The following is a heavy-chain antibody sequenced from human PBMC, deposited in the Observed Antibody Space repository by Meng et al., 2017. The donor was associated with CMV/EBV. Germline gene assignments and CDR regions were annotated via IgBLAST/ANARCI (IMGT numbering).Heavy chain of an antibody. CDR1: GSFSGYY. CDR2: INHSGGT. D-gene: IGHD3-3*01. CDR3: ARSSPLRFLEFLPPFRPN. Sequence: GSFSGYYWSWIRQPPGKGLEWIGEINHSGGTNYNPSLKSRVTISVDTSKNQFSLKLSSVTAADTAVYYCARSSPLRFLEFLPPFRPNWGQGTLVTVSS. V-gene: IGHV4-34*01. J-gene: IGHJ4*02.